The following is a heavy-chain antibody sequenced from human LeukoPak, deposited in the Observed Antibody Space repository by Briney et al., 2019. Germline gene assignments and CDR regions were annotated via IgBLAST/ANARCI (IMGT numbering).Heavy chain of an antibody. CDR3: ARDPQALATIPRWFDP. Sequence: QPGGSLRLSCAASGFTFSSYAMHWVRQAPGKGLEWVAVISYDGSNKYYADSVKGRFTISRDNSKNTLYPQMNSLRAEDTAVYYCARDPQALATIPRWFDPWGQGTLVTVSS. J-gene: IGHJ5*02. CDR1: GFTFSSYA. CDR2: ISYDGSNK. V-gene: IGHV3-30-3*01. D-gene: IGHD5-24*01.